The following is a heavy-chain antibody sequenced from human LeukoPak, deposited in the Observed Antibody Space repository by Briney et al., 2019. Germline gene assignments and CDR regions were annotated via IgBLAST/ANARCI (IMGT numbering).Heavy chain of an antibody. Sequence: GASVKVSCKASGGTFSSYGISWVRQAPGQGLEWMGGIIPMFDTPNYAQKFQDRVTLTADKSTSTAYMELSSLRSEDTAVYYCAGGHYFDSSGRLYYFGSWGQGTLVTVSS. J-gene: IGHJ4*02. CDR1: GGTFSSYG. CDR2: IIPMFDTP. V-gene: IGHV1-69*06. CDR3: AGGHYFDSSGRLYYFGS. D-gene: IGHD3-22*01.